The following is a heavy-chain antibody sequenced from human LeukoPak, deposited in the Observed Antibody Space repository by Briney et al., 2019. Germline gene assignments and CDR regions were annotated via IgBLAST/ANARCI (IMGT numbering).Heavy chain of an antibody. CDR2: IIPIFGTA. V-gene: IGHV1-69*13. D-gene: IGHD6-13*01. Sequence: SVKVSCKASGGTFSSYAISWVRQAPGQGLEWMGGIIPIFGTANYAQKFQGRVTITADESTSTAYMELSSLRSEDTAVYYWAREPPFYPPIAAAGYYFDYWGQGTLVTVSS. CDR1: GGTFSSYA. J-gene: IGHJ4*02. CDR3: AREPPFYPPIAAAGYYFDY.